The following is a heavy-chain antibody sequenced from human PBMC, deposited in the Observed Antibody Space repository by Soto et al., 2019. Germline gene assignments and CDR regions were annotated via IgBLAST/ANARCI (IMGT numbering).Heavy chain of an antibody. J-gene: IGHJ4*02. CDR3: ARELGAARLYEYSSSSDYFDY. CDR2: IWYDGSNK. CDR1: GFTFSSYG. D-gene: IGHD6-6*01. Sequence: PGGSLRLSCAASGFTFSSYGMYWVRQAPGKGLEWVAVIWYDGSNKYYADSVKGRFTISRDNSKNTLYLQMNSLRAEDTAVYYCARELGAARLYEYSSSSDYFDYWGQGTLVTVSS. V-gene: IGHV3-33*01.